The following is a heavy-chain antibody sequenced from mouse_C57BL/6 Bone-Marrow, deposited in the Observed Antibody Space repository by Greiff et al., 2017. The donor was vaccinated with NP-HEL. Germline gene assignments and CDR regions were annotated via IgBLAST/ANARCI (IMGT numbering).Heavy chain of an antibody. D-gene: IGHD2-5*01. CDR3: ARNRGDYSNPFAY. CDR1: GFSLTSYG. V-gene: IGHV2-2*01. Sequence: QVQLKESGPGLVQPSQSLSITCTVSGFSLTSYGVHWVRQSPGKGLEWLGVIWSGGSTDYNAAFISRLSISKDNSKSQVFFKMNSLQADDTAIYYCARNRGDYSNPFAYWGQGTLVTVSA. CDR2: IWSGGST. J-gene: IGHJ3*01.